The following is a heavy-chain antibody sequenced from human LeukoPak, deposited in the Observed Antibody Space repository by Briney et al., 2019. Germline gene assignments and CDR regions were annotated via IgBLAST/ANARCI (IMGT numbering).Heavy chain of an antibody. Sequence: SETLSLTCTVSGGSISSSDYYWGWIRQPPGKGLEWIGYIYYSGSTNYNPSLKSRVTISVDTSKNQFSLKLSSVTAADTAVYYCARASGSGGWYRLGGGFDYWGQGTLVTVSS. CDR2: IYYSGST. CDR3: ARASGSGGWYRLGGGFDY. J-gene: IGHJ4*02. D-gene: IGHD6-19*01. V-gene: IGHV4-61*08. CDR1: GGSISSSDYY.